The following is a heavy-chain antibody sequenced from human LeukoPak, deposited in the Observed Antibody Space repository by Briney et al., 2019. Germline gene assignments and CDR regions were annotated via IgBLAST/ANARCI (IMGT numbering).Heavy chain of an antibody. Sequence: QTGGSLRLSCAASGFTFDDYAMHWVRQAPGKGLEWVSGISWNSGSIGYADSVKGRFTISRDSSKNTVDLQMDSLRAEDTALYFCTRENGGDGYMGGTFDIWGQGTMVTVSS. CDR1: GFTFDDYA. D-gene: IGHD5-24*01. CDR2: ISWNSGSI. V-gene: IGHV3-9*01. CDR3: TRENGGDGYMGGTFDI. J-gene: IGHJ3*02.